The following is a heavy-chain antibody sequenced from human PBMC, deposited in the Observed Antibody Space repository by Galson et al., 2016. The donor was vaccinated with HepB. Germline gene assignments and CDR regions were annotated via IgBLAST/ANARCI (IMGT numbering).Heavy chain of an antibody. Sequence: PALVKPTQTLTLTCDVSGFSLSTSGMAVAWIRQPPGKALEWFALIYWDDDKRYRPSLKSRITLTRDTYKNQVVLSMTNMDPADTATYYCAHYRSGWFSTGPDAFDTWGQGTMVTVSS. D-gene: IGHD6-19*01. CDR3: AHYRSGWFSTGPDAFDT. J-gene: IGHJ3*02. CDR2: IYWDDDK. CDR1: GFSLSTSGMA. V-gene: IGHV2-5*02.